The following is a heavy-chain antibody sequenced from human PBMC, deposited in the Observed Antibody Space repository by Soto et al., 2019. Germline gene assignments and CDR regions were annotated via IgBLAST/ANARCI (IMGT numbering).Heavy chain of an antibody. J-gene: IGHJ4*02. CDR1: GYTFTSYG. D-gene: IGHD2-21*02. V-gene: IGHV1-18*01. Sequence: ASVKVSCKASGYTFTSYGISWVRQAPGQGLEWMGWISAYNGNTNYAQKLQGRVTMTTDTSTSTAYMELRSLRSDDTAVYYSARDIVVVTAIPLLDYWGQGTLVTVSS. CDR3: ARDIVVVTAIPLLDY. CDR2: ISAYNGNT.